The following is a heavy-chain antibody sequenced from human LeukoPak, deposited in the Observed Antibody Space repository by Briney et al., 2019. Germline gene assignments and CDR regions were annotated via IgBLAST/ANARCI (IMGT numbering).Heavy chain of an antibody. J-gene: IGHJ4*02. CDR3: ARSQSSSPIDY. D-gene: IGHD6-13*01. CDR1: GFSFSAYG. Sequence: GRSLRLSCAASGFSFSAYGVHWVRQAPGKGLEWVAVIWYDGSSKDYADSVKGRFTLSRDNSKNTLYLQMNSLTVEDTAVYYCARSQSSSPIDYWGQGTLVTVSS. V-gene: IGHV3-33*01. CDR2: IWYDGSSK.